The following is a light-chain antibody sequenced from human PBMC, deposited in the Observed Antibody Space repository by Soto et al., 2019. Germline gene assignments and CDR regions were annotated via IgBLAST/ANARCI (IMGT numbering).Light chain of an antibody. V-gene: IGKV3-11*01. J-gene: IGKJ4*01. CDR3: QQRFNWPRGLT. CDR1: QSVSTY. CDR2: DVS. Sequence: EIVLTQSPATLSLSPGERATLSCRASQSVSTYLAWYQQKPGQAPRLFIYDVSNRATGIPARFSGSGSGTDFTLTISSLEPEDSAVYYCQQRFNWPRGLTFGGGTKVDIK.